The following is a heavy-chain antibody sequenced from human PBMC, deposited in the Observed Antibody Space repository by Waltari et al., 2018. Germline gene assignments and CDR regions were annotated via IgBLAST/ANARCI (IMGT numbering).Heavy chain of an antibody. D-gene: IGHD1-1*01. CDR2: ISSSGSTI. Sequence: EVQLVESGGGLVQPGGSLRLSCAASGFTFSSSEMNWVRQAPGKGLEWVSYISSSGSTIYYADSVKGRFTISRDNAKNSLYLQMNSLRAEDTAVYYCARVGELEPFDYWGQGTLVTVSS. CDR1: GFTFSSSE. V-gene: IGHV3-48*03. J-gene: IGHJ4*02. CDR3: ARVGELEPFDY.